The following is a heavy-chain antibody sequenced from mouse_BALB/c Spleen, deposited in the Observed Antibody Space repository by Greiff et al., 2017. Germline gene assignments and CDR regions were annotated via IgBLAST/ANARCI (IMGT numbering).Heavy chain of an antibody. V-gene: IGHV5-15*02. CDR2: ISNLAYSI. Sequence: EVQVVESGGGLVQPGGSRKLSCAASGFTFSDYGMAWVRQAPGKGPEWVAFISNLAYSIYYADTVTGRFTISRENAKNTLYLEMSSLRSEDTAMYYCARDRGSGTLDAMDYWGQGTSVTVSS. D-gene: IGHD4-1*01. J-gene: IGHJ4*01. CDR3: ARDRGSGTLDAMDY. CDR1: GFTFSDYG.